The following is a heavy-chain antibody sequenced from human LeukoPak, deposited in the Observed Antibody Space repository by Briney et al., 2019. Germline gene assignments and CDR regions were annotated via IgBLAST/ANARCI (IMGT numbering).Heavy chain of an antibody. D-gene: IGHD2-2*01. J-gene: IGHJ3*02. CDR3: ATPYCSGISCVDVFNM. Sequence: TSKTLSLTCTVSGVSVSDGRYYWTWRRQHPGEGLEWIGYKYYSGSAKYNPSLKSRLTISIYTSQNKFPLQLCAVTAADTATYYCATPYCSGISCVDVFNMWVRGTRVTVSS. CDR1: GVSVSDGRYY. CDR2: KYYSGSA. V-gene: IGHV4-31*03.